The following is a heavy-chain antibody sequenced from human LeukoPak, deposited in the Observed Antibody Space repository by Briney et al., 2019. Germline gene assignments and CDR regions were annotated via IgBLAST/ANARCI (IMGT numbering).Heavy chain of an antibody. Sequence: ASVKVSCKASGYTFTSYDINWVRQATGQGLEWMGWMNPNSGNTGYAQKFQGRVTMTRNTSISTAYMELSSLRSEDTAVYCCARLDWSDLDFDYWGQGTLVTVSS. CDR1: GYTFTSYD. CDR2: MNPNSGNT. J-gene: IGHJ4*02. V-gene: IGHV1-8*01. CDR3: ARLDWSDLDFDY. D-gene: IGHD3/OR15-3a*01.